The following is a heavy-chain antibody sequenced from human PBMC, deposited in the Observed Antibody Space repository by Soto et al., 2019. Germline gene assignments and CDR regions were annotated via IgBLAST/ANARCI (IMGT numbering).Heavy chain of an antibody. CDR3: AKESDCSSTSCPQGIDY. CDR1: GFTFSSYG. CDR2: ISYDGSNK. D-gene: IGHD2-2*01. Sequence: PGGSLRLSCAASGFTFSSYGMHWVRQAPGKGLEWVAVISYDGSNKYYADSVKGRFTISRDNSKNTLYLQMNSLRAEDTAVYYCAKESDCSSTSCPQGIDYWGQGTLVTVSS. J-gene: IGHJ4*02. V-gene: IGHV3-30*18.